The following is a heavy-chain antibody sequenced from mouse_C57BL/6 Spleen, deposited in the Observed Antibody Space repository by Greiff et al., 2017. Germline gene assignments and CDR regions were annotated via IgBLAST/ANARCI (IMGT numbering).Heavy chain of an antibody. Sequence: VQLVESGAELVKPGASVKISCKASGYAFSSYWMNWVKQRPGKGLEWIGQIYPGDGDTNYNGKFKGKATLTADKYSSTAYMQLSSLTSEDSAVYFCAYGNYVGYWYFDVWGTGTTVTVSS. CDR3: AYGNYVGYWYFDV. CDR2: IYPGDGDT. CDR1: GYAFSSYW. J-gene: IGHJ1*03. D-gene: IGHD2-10*02. V-gene: IGHV1-80*01.